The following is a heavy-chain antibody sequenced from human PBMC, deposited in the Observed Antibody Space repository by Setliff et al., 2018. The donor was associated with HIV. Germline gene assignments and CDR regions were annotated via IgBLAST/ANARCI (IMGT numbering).Heavy chain of an antibody. V-gene: IGHV1-2*02. CDR3: ARGQGGFGELLYT. CDR1: GYTFTDYY. CDR2: INPNSGGT. D-gene: IGHD3-10*01. J-gene: IGHJ5*02. Sequence: WASVKVSCKASGYTFTDYYIHWVRQAPGQGLEWMGWINPNSGGTNYAQKFQGRVTMTRDTSISTAYMELSSLRSDDTAVYYCARGQGGFGELLYTWGQGTLVTAPQ.